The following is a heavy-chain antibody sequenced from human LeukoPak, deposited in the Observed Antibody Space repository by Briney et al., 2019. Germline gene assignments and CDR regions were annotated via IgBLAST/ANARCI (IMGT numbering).Heavy chain of an antibody. CDR1: GFTFSSYG. CDR3: AKGTSGSYRADAFDI. J-gene: IGHJ3*02. Sequence: GGSLTLSCAASGFTFSSYGMHWVRQAPGKGLEWVAFIRYDGTNKYYADSVKGRFTISRDNSKNTLYLQMNSLRAEDTAVYYCAKGTSGSYRADAFDIWGQGTMVTVSS. CDR2: IRYDGTNK. V-gene: IGHV3-30*02. D-gene: IGHD3-10*01.